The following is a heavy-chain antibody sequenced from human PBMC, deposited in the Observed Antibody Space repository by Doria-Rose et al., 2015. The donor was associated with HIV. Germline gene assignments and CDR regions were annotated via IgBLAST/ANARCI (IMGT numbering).Heavy chain of an antibody. D-gene: IGHD6-13*01. CDR3: ARIKSSRWYHKYYFDF. CDR2: IFSDDER. Sequence: QVTLKESGPVLVKPTEILTLTCTVSGVSLSSPGMGVSWIRQPPGKALEWLANIFSDDERSYKTSLQSGLTISRGTSKSQVVLTMTDMDPVDTATYYCARIKSSRWYHKYYFDFWGQGTLVIVSA. CDR1: GVSLSSPGMG. J-gene: IGHJ4*02. V-gene: IGHV2-26*01.